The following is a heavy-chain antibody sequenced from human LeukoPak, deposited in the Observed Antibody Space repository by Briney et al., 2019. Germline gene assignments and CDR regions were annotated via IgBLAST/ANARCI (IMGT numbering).Heavy chain of an antibody. CDR2: FNPEDGET. D-gene: IGHD5-12*01. J-gene: IGHJ4*02. V-gene: IGHV1-24*01. CDR1: GYTLTELS. CDR3: ATVHEERGYSGYDLDY. Sequence: GASVTVSCKVSGYTLTELSMHWVRQAPGKGLEWMGGFNPEDGETIYAQKFQGRVTMTEDTSTDTAYMELSSLRSEDTAVYYCATVHEERGYSGYDLDYWGQGTLVTVSS.